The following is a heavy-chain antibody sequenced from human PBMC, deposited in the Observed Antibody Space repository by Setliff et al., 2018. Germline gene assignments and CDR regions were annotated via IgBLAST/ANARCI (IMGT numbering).Heavy chain of an antibody. CDR2: ISPHTGNT. J-gene: IGHJ4*02. Sequence: ASVKVSCKASGYNFPGYYLHWVRQAPGKGLEWMGWISPHTGNTQYAQKFQGRVTMTRDTSISTAYMELSSLRSNDTAFYYCARRAFIETITGYCFDLWGQGTQVTAPQ. V-gene: IGHV1-2*02. CDR1: GYNFPGYY. D-gene: IGHD1-20*01. CDR3: ARRAFIETITGYCFDL.